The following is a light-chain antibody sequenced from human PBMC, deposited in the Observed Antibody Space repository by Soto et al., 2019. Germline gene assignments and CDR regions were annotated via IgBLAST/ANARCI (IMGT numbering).Light chain of an antibody. J-gene: IGLJ1*01. CDR2: DVS. CDR1: SSDVGGYND. Sequence: QSALTQPASVSGSPGQSITISCTGTSSDVGGYNDVSWYQQHPGKAPKLMIYDVSNRPSGVSNRFSGSKSGNPASLTISGLQAEDDADYYCSSYTSSSTLYVFGTGTKLTVL. CDR3: SSYTSSSTLYV. V-gene: IGLV2-14*01.